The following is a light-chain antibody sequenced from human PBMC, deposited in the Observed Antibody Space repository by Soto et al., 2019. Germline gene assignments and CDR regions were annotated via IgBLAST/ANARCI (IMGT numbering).Light chain of an antibody. CDR2: SAS. Sequence: DIQMTQSPSSVSASIGDRVTISCRASQGISSWLAWYQQKPGKAPSLLIYSASTLHSGVPARFRGSGAGTDFTLPISSLLPEDFATYYCQQANSFPRTFGPGTQVDIK. V-gene: IGKV1-12*01. CDR1: QGISSW. J-gene: IGKJ3*01. CDR3: QQANSFPRT.